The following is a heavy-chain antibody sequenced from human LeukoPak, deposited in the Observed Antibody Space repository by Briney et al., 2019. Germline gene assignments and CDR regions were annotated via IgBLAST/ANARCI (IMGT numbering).Heavy chain of an antibody. J-gene: IGHJ6*02. V-gene: IGHV4-34*01. CDR3: AGGPTIAAAGTPSYYYGMDV. CDR2: INHSGST. D-gene: IGHD6-13*01. Sequence: SETLSLTCAVYGGSFSGYYWSWIRQPPGKGLEWIGEINHSGSTNYNPSLKSRVTITVDTSKNQFSLKLSSVTAADTAVYYCAGGPTIAAAGTPSYYYGMDVWGQGTTVTVSS. CDR1: GGSFSGYY.